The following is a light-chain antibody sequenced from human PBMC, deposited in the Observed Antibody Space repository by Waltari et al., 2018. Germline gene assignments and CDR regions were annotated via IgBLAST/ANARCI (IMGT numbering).Light chain of an antibody. CDR3: SSYAGSNNLV. CDR2: EVS. Sequence: QSALTQPPSASGSPGQSVTISCTGTSSDVGGYKDVSWYQQHPGKGPKVMIYEVSKRPSGVPDRFSGSKSGNTASLTVSGLQAEDEADYYCSSYAGSNNLVFGGGTKLTVL. J-gene: IGLJ2*01. V-gene: IGLV2-8*01. CDR1: SSDVGGYKD.